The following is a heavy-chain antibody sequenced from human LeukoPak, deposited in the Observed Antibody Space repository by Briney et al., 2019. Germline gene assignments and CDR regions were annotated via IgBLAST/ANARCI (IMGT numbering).Heavy chain of an antibody. CDR3: AREDNDAFDI. D-gene: IGHD2-15*01. Sequence: GGSLRLSCAASGFTFSIYGRHWVRQAPGKGLEWVAVIWYDGSNKDYADSVKGRFTISRDNSKNTLYLQMNSLRVEDTAVYYCAREDNDAFDIWGQGTMVTVSS. CDR2: IWYDGSNK. J-gene: IGHJ3*02. V-gene: IGHV3-33*01. CDR1: GFTFSIYG.